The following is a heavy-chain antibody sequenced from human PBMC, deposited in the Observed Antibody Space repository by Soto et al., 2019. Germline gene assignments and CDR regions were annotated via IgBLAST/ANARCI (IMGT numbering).Heavy chain of an antibody. D-gene: IGHD1-26*01. Sequence: QVQLVQSGAEVKKPGASVKVSCKASGYTFTACYIHWVRQAPGQGLEWMGWIDPNSGGTNYAQKFHGWVTMSRDTSINTAYMELSRLRSDDTAVYYCGRTISGSYFLFDSWGQGTLVTVSS. CDR3: GRTISGSYFLFDS. CDR2: IDPNSGGT. J-gene: IGHJ5*01. CDR1: GYTFTACY. V-gene: IGHV1-2*04.